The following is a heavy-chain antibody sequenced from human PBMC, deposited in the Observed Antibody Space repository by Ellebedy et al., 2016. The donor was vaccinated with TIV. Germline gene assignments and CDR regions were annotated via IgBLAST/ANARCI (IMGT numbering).Heavy chain of an antibody. CDR1: GGSISSSSYF. Sequence: SETLSLTXTVSGGSISSSSYFWGWIRQPPGKGLEWIGIIYYSGSTYYNQSLNSRVSISVDRAKNQFSLNLSSVTASDTAVYYCARPLRSTVTTSIYFDYWGQGTLVTVSS. J-gene: IGHJ4*02. CDR3: ARPLRSTVTTSIYFDY. CDR2: IYYSGST. D-gene: IGHD4-17*01. V-gene: IGHV4-39*01.